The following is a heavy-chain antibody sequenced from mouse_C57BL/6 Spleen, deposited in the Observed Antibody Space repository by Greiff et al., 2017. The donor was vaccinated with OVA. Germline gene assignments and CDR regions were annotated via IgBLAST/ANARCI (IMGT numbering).Heavy chain of an antibody. CDR1: GYAFSSSW. Sequence: VQLQQSGPELVKPGDSVKISCKASGYAFSSSWMNWVKQRPGKGLEWIGRIYPGDGDTNYNGKLKGKATLTADKSSSTAYMQLSSLTSEDSAVYFCARSIYYGNYEWYFDVWGTGTTVTVSS. V-gene: IGHV1-82*01. J-gene: IGHJ1*03. CDR2: IYPGDGDT. CDR3: ARSIYYGNYEWYFDV. D-gene: IGHD2-1*01.